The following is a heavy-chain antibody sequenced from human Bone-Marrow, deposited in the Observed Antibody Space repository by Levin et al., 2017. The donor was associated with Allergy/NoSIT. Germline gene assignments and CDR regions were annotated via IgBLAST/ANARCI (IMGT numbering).Heavy chain of an antibody. J-gene: IGHJ4*02. CDR1: GFTFSSYG. CDR2: ISYDGSNK. CDR3: AKDQYDYGSGSYSFDY. Sequence: GGSLRLSCAASGFTFSSYGMHWVRQAPGKGLEWVAVISYDGSNKYYADSVKGRFTISRDNSKNTLYLQMNSLRAEDTAVYYCAKDQYDYGSGSYSFDYWGQGTLVTVSS. V-gene: IGHV3-30*18. D-gene: IGHD3-10*01.